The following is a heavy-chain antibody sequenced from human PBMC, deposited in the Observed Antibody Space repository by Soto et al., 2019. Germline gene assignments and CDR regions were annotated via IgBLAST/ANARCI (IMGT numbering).Heavy chain of an antibody. V-gene: IGHV1-8*01. CDR2: MNPNSGNT. Sequence: GASVKVSCKASGYTFASYDINWVRQATGQGPEWMGWMNPNSGNTGYAQKFQGRVTMTRNTSISTAYMELSSLRSEDTAVYYCARANWNRYYYYYYMDVWGKGTTVTVSS. D-gene: IGHD1-1*01. CDR3: ARANWNRYYYYYYMDV. J-gene: IGHJ6*03. CDR1: GYTFASYD.